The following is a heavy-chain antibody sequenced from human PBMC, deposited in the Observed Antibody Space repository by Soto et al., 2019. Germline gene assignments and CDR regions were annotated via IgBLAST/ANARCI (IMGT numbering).Heavy chain of an antibody. D-gene: IGHD6-13*01. CDR1: GFTFSSYS. CDR3: ARGSSSWFPTYYYYGMDV. Sequence: GGSLRLPCAASGFTFSSYSMNWVRQAPGKGLEWVSSFSSSSSYIDYADSVKGRFTISRDNAKNSLYLQMNSLRAEDTAVYYCARGSSSWFPTYYYYGMDVWGQGTTVTVSS. CDR2: FSSSSSYI. J-gene: IGHJ6*02. V-gene: IGHV3-21*01.